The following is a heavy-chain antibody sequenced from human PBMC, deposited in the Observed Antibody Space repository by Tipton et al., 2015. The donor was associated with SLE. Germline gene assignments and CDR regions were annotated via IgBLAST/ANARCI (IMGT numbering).Heavy chain of an antibody. D-gene: IGHD3-10*01. V-gene: IGHV4-61*02. J-gene: IGHJ3*02. CDR3: ARLARGVGTGAFSM. CDR1: GGSTAPCSYS. CDR2: IYSSGST. Sequence: TLSLTCAVSGGSTAPCSYSRGWLRHPAGKGLEWVGRIYSSGSTIYNPTHKSRLNLSLDTSKNQFSLRVRSVTAADTAVYYCARLARGVGTGAFSMWGQGT.